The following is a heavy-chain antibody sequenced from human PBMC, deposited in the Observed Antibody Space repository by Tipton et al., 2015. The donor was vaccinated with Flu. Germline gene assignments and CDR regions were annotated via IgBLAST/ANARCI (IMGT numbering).Heavy chain of an antibody. V-gene: IGHV4-34*01. D-gene: IGHD3-10*01. Sequence: TLSLTCVVHGGSFSGYYWSWIRRSPGKGLEWIGEIDHSGTTNYSPSLKSRVTISRDTSKIQFSLNMGSVTAADTAVYYCARSVVGSGSQYPVGYYYCGMDVWGQGTTVTVSS. CDR1: GGSFSGYY. J-gene: IGHJ6*02. CDR2: IDHSGTT. CDR3: ARSVVGSGSQYPVGYYYCGMDV.